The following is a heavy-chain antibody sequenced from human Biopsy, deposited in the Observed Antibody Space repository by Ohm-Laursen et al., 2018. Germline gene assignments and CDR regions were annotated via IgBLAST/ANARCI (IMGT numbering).Heavy chain of an antibody. CDR1: GYTLAGYY. CDR2: INPNSGNA. D-gene: IGHD3-9*01. V-gene: IGHV1-2*02. CDR3: ARVPAYPSIDGYYGLDL. J-gene: IGHJ6*02. Sequence: SVKVSCKASGYTLAGYYLHWVRQAPGHGLEWMGWINPNSGNANYAQSFQGRLTVTRDTSISTAYMELTSLTFDDTAIYYCARVPAYPSIDGYYGLDLWGQGTTVIVSS.